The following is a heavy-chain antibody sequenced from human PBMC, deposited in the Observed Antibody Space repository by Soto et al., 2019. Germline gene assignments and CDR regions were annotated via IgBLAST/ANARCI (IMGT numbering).Heavy chain of an antibody. V-gene: IGHV3-48*02. D-gene: IGHD2-2*01. CDR1: GFTFSDYT. J-gene: IGHJ4*01. Sequence: GGSLRLSCAASGFTFSDYTMNWVRQAPGKGLEWVSYISSSSSSIYYADSVKGRFTISRDNAKNTLYLQMNSLRDEDTAVYYCARDAAAAPQPPNWGHGPLVTVSS. CDR2: ISSSSSSI. CDR3: ARDAAAAPQPPN.